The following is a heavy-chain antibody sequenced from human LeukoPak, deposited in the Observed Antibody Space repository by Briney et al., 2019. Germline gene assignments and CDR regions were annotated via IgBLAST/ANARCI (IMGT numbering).Heavy chain of an antibody. CDR3: ARPVPSRLGWFDP. V-gene: IGHV4-39*01. CDR2: IYYSGST. Sequence: SETLSLTCTVSGGSISSSSYYWGWIRQPPGKGLESIGSIYYSGSTYYNPSLKSRVSISVHTSKNQFSLKLRSVTAADTAVYYCARPVPSRLGWFDPWGQGTLVTVSS. D-gene: IGHD1-1*01. CDR1: GGSISSSSYY. J-gene: IGHJ5*02.